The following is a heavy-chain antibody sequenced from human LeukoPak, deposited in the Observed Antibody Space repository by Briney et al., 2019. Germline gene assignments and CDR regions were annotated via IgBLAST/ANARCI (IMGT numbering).Heavy chain of an antibody. CDR3: ARVLWFGEPRGYYYYYMDV. Sequence: GASVKVSFKASGYTFTSYGISWVRQAPGQGLEWMGWISAYNGNTNYAQKLQGRVTMTTDTSTSTAYMELRSLRSDDTAVYYCARVLWFGEPRGYYYYYMDVWGKGTTVTISS. D-gene: IGHD3-10*01. V-gene: IGHV1-18*01. CDR2: ISAYNGNT. J-gene: IGHJ6*03. CDR1: GYTFTSYG.